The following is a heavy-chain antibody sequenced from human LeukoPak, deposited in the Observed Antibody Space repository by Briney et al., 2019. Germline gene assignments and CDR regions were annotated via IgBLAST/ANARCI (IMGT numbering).Heavy chain of an antibody. V-gene: IGHV3-48*01. Sequence: GGSLRLSCAASGFTFSSHSMNWVRQAPGKGLVWVSYISSSSSTIYYADSVKGRFTISRDNDKNSLYLQMNSLRAEDTAVYYCAGELRFLEWLPDYWGQGTLVTVSS. D-gene: IGHD3-3*01. CDR3: AGELRFLEWLPDY. CDR1: GFTFSSHS. CDR2: ISSSSSTI. J-gene: IGHJ4*02.